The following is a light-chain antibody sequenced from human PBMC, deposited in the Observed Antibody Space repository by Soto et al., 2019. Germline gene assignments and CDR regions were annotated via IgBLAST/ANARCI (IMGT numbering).Light chain of an antibody. CDR2: DAS. J-gene: IGKJ4*01. CDR1: QDISNY. CDR3: QQYDNLPLT. V-gene: IGKV1-33*01. Sequence: DIQMTQSPSSLSASVGDRVTITCQASQDISNYLNWYQQKPGKAPKLLIYDASNLETGVPSRFSGSGXGTDFTFTISSLQPEXXXXXXXQQYDNLPLTFGGGTKVEIK.